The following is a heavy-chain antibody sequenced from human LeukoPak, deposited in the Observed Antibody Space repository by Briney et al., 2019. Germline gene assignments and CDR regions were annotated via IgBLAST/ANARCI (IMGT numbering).Heavy chain of an antibody. J-gene: IGHJ3*02. V-gene: IGHV4-39*01. CDR3: AREERDSGDAFDI. D-gene: IGHD1-26*01. Sequence: SETLSLTCTVSGGSISSSSYYWGWIRQPPGKGLEWIGSIYYSGSTYYNPSLKSRVTISVDTSKNQFSLKLSSVTAADTAVYNCAREERDSGDAFDIWGQGTMVTVSS. CDR2: IYYSGST. CDR1: GGSISSSSYY.